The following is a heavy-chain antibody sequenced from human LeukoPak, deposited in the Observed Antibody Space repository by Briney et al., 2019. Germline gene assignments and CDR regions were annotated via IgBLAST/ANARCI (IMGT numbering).Heavy chain of an antibody. Sequence: GGSLRLSCAASGFTFSSYAMTWVRQAPGKGLEWVSAISGSATRTYYTDSVKGRFTISRDNAKNSLYLQMNSLRAEDTAVYYCARATRGSGSYFDYWGQGTLVTVSS. V-gene: IGHV3-23*01. CDR3: ARATRGSGSYFDY. CDR2: ISGSATRT. D-gene: IGHD3-10*01. CDR1: GFTFSSYA. J-gene: IGHJ4*02.